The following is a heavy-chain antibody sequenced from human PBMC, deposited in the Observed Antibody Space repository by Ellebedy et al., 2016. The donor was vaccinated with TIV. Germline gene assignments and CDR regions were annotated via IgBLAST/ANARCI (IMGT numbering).Heavy chain of an antibody. J-gene: IGHJ5*02. Sequence: GESLKISCAASGFTFSSYWMSWVRQAPGKGLEWVANIKQDGSEKYYVDSVKGRFTISRDNAKNSLYLQMNSLRAEDTAVYYCARSRPRGGFDPWGQGTLVTVSS. CDR3: ARSRPRGGFDP. D-gene: IGHD3-10*01. CDR1: GFTFSSYW. V-gene: IGHV3-7*02. CDR2: IKQDGSEK.